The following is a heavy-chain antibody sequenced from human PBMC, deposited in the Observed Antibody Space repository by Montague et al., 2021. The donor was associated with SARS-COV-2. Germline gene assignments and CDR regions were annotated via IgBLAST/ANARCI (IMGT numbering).Heavy chain of an antibody. V-gene: IGHV4-31*03. CDR2: IYYSGXT. J-gene: IGHJ3*02. D-gene: IGHD3-22*01. CDR1: GGSISSGGYY. CDR3: ARVRGITMIVVVIGAFDI. Sequence: TLSLTCTVSGGSISSGGYYWSWIRQHPGKGLEWIGYIYYSGXTXYXXXXKXRVTISVDTSKNQFSLKLSSVTAAGTAVYYCARVRGITMIVVVIGAFDIWGQGTMVTVSS.